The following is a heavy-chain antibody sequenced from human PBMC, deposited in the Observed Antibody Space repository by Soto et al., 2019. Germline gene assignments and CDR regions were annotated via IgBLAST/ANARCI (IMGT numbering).Heavy chain of an antibody. Sequence: EVQLLESGGGLVQPGGSLRLSCAASGFTFRNFVMRWVRQAPGKGLAWVSSISGDGVDTYYADSVKGRFTSFRDNSENTLYLQMSSLRAEDTAVYYCAKTPPYSRPFDYWGQGNLVTVSS. D-gene: IGHD6-13*01. CDR2: ISGDGVDT. CDR1: GFTFRNFV. J-gene: IGHJ4*02. V-gene: IGHV3-23*01. CDR3: AKTPPYSRPFDY.